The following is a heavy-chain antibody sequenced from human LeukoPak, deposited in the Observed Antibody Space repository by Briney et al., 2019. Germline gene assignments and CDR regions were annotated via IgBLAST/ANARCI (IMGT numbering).Heavy chain of an antibody. Sequence: GASVKVSCKASGYTFTGYYMHWVRQAPGQGLEWMGRINPNSGGTNYAQKFQGGVTMTRDTSISTAYMELSRLRSDDTAVYYCARDYDFWSGYFNDAFDIWGQGTMVTVSS. D-gene: IGHD3-3*01. CDR2: INPNSGGT. J-gene: IGHJ3*02. V-gene: IGHV1-2*06. CDR3: ARDYDFWSGYFNDAFDI. CDR1: GYTFTGYY.